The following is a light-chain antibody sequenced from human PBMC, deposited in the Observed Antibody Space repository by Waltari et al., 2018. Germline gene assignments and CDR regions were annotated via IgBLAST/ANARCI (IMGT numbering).Light chain of an antibody. Sequence: DIVMTQSPDSLAVSLGERATINYKSSQSVLYSSNNKNYLAWYQQKPGQPPKLLIYWASTRESGVPDRFSGSGSGTDFTLTISSLQAEDVAVYYCQQYYSTPFTFGPGTKVGIK. V-gene: IGKV4-1*01. J-gene: IGKJ3*01. CDR2: WAS. CDR3: QQYYSTPFT. CDR1: QSVLYSSNNKNY.